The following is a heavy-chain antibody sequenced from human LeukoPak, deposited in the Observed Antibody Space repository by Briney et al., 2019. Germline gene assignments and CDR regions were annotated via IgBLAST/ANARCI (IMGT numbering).Heavy chain of an antibody. CDR1: GYTFPSYD. CDR3: ARAFQDVGYCSSTSCYIVIHWFDP. Sequence: ASVKVSCKASGYTFPSYDINWVRQATGQGLEWMGWMNPNSGNTGYAQKFQGRVTMTRNTSISTAYMELSSPRSEDTAVYYCARAFQDVGYCSSTSCYIVIHWFDPWGQGTLVTVSS. V-gene: IGHV1-8*01. D-gene: IGHD2-2*02. J-gene: IGHJ5*02. CDR2: MNPNSGNT.